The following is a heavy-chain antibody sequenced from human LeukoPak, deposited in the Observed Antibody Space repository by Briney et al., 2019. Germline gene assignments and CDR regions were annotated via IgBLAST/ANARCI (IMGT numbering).Heavy chain of an antibody. CDR3: ASSITMVRGVIVPPFSFDY. CDR2: SSAYNGNT. V-gene: IGHV1-18*01. J-gene: IGHJ4*02. CDR1: GYTLTSYG. D-gene: IGHD3-10*01. Sequence: ASVKVSCKASGYTLTSYGISWVRQAPGQGLEWMGWSSAYNGNTNYAQKLQGRVTMTTDTSTSTAYMELRSLRSDDTAVYYCASSITMVRGVIVPPFSFDYWGQGTLVTVSS.